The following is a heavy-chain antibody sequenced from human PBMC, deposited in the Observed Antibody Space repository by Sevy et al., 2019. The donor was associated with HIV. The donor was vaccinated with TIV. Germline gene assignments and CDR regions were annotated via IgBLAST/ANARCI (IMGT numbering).Heavy chain of an antibody. CDR3: AKALPTVTTYNWYFDV. CDR1: GFTFSLYA. CDR2: ISVGGGST. J-gene: IGHJ2*01. D-gene: IGHD4-17*01. Sequence: GGSLRLSCAASGFTFSLYAVTWVRQAPGEGLEWVSTISVGGGSTYYADSVKGRFTISRDNSKNTLYLQMNSLRAEDTAVYYCAKALPTVTTYNWYFDVWGRGTLVTVSS. V-gene: IGHV3-23*01.